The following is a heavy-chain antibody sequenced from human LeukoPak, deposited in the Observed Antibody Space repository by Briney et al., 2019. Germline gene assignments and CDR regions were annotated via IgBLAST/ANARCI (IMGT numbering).Heavy chain of an antibody. CDR3: ATSPKVGATIGAFDI. D-gene: IGHD1-26*01. V-gene: IGHV1-69-2*01. CDR1: GYTFTDYY. Sequence: ASVKISCKVSGYTFTDYYMHWVQQAPGKGLEWMGLVDPEDGETIYAEKFQGRVTITADTSTDTAYMELSSLRSEDTAAYYCATSPKVGATIGAFDIWGQGTMVTVSS. CDR2: VDPEDGET. J-gene: IGHJ3*02.